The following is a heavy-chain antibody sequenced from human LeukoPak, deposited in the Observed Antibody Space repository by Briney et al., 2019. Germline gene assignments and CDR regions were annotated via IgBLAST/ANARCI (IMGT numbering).Heavy chain of an antibody. Sequence: SETLSFTCAVYGGSFSGYYWSWIRQPPGKGLEWIGEINHSGSTNYNPSLKSRVTISVDTSKNQFSLKLSSVTAADTAVYYCARSIAVAGPRYFDLWGRGTLVTVSS. D-gene: IGHD6-19*01. V-gene: IGHV4-34*01. CDR1: GGSFSGYY. J-gene: IGHJ2*01. CDR3: ARSIAVAGPRYFDL. CDR2: INHSGST.